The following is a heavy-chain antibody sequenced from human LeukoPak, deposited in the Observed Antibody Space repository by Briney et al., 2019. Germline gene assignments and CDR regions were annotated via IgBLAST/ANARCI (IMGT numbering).Heavy chain of an antibody. V-gene: IGHV4-59*01. Sequence: SETLSLTCTVSGGSISSYYWSWIRQPPGKGLEWIGYIYYSGSTNYNPSLKSRVTISVDTSKNQFSLKLSSVTAADTAVYYCARGHFDTSGYSNAFDIWGQGTVVTVSS. CDR3: ARGHFDTSGYSNAFDI. D-gene: IGHD3-22*01. CDR2: IYYSGST. J-gene: IGHJ3*02. CDR1: GGSISSYY.